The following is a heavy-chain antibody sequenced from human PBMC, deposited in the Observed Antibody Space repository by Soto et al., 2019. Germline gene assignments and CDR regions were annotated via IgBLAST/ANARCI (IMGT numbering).Heavy chain of an antibody. D-gene: IGHD5-12*01. CDR2: IYYSGST. CDR1: GGSISSYY. Sequence: SETLSLTCTVSGGSISSYYWSWIRQPPGKGLEWIGYIYYSGSTNYNPSLESRVTISVDTSKNQFSLKLSSVTAADTAVYYCARVGRDGYNFGCFDYWGQGTLVTVSS. CDR3: ARVGRDGYNFGCFDY. V-gene: IGHV4-59*01. J-gene: IGHJ4*02.